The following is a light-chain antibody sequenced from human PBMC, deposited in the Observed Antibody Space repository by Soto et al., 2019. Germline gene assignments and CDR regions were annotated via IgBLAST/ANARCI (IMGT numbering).Light chain of an antibody. J-gene: IGKJ4*01. Sequence: EIVLTQSPGTLSLSPGERATLSCRASQSVSSSYLAWYQQKPGQAPRLLIYGASYRATGIPDRFSGSGSGTDFTLTISRLEPVDFAVYYCQQYGSSPLTFGGGTKVEIK. V-gene: IGKV3-20*01. CDR1: QSVSSSY. CDR2: GAS. CDR3: QQYGSSPLT.